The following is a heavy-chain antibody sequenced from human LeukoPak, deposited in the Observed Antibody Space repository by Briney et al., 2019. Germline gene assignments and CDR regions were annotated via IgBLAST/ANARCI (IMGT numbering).Heavy chain of an antibody. CDR1: GYSISSGYY. CDR2: IYHSGST. CDR3: ARDGYYYDSSGRDAFDI. D-gene: IGHD3-22*01. J-gene: IGHJ3*02. Sequence: SETLSLTCTVSGYSISSGYYWGWIRQPPGKGLEWIGSIYHSGSTYYNPSLKSRVTISVDTSKNQFSLKLSSVTAADTAVYYCARDGYYYDSSGRDAFDIWGQGTMVTVSS. V-gene: IGHV4-38-2*02.